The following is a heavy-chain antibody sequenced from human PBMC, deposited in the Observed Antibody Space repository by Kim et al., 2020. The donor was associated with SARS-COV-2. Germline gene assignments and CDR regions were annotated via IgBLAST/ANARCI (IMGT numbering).Heavy chain of an antibody. J-gene: IGHJ6*02. V-gene: IGHV3-23*01. CDR1: GFTCSTYA. CDR2: ISGGGSST. Sequence: GGSLRLSCAASGFTCSTYAMSWVRQAPGKGLEWVSAISGGGSSTYYADPVKGRFTISRDNSNNMLFLQMNSLRAEDTAVYYCAKAVAQIYFYYGMDVWGQGTTVTVSS. CDR3: AKAVAQIYFYYGMDV. D-gene: IGHD6-19*01.